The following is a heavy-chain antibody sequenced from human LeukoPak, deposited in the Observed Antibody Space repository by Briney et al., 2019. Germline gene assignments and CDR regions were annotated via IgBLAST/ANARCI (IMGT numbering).Heavy chain of an antibody. CDR2: VYWNDDK. J-gene: IGHJ5*02. Sequence: SGPTLVNPTQTLTLTCTFSGFSLSASGVGVGWIRQPPGKALEWLALVYWNDDKRYSPSLKSRLTITKDTSKNQVVLTMTNMDPVDTATYYCAHMDAVDIVATIRNWFDPWGQETLVTVSS. D-gene: IGHD5-12*01. CDR1: GFSLSASGVG. CDR3: AHMDAVDIVATIRNWFDP. V-gene: IGHV2-5*01.